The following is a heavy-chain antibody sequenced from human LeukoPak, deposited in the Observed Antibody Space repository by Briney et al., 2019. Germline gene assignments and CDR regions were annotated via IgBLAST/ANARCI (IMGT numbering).Heavy chain of an antibody. V-gene: IGHV4-39*01. CDR1: GGSIRSSSYY. CDR2: IYYSGST. J-gene: IGHJ4*02. Sequence: SETLSLTCTVSGGSIRSSSYYWGWIRQPPGKGLEWIGCIYYSGSTYYNASLKSRGTISVDTSKNQFSLRLNSVTAADTAVYFCARQVVAVAGTGYFDYWGQGTLVTVSS. D-gene: IGHD6-19*01. CDR3: ARQVVAVAGTGYFDY.